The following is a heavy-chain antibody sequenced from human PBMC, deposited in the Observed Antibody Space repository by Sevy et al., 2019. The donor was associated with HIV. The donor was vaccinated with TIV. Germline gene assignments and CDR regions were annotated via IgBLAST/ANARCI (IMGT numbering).Heavy chain of an antibody. Sequence: GGSLRLSCVASGFTFSSYGMHWVRQAPGKGLEWVAFIRYDGSNKYYADSVKGRFTISRDNSKNTLYLQMNSLRAEDTAVYYCAKDRKRDGSGSPSGMDVWGQGTTVTVSS. CDR1: GFTFSSYG. J-gene: IGHJ6*02. V-gene: IGHV3-30*02. CDR2: IRYDGSNK. CDR3: AKDRKRDGSGSPSGMDV. D-gene: IGHD3-10*01.